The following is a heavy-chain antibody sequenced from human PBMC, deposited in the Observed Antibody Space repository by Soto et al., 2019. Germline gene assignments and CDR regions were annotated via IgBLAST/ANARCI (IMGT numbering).Heavy chain of an antibody. CDR3: TGGGYYSRGKRGGMDV. D-gene: IGHD2-21*01. J-gene: IGHJ6*02. V-gene: IGHV1-18*01. CDR1: GYTFIKYG. CDR2: ISPYNDNT. Sequence: ASVKVSCKASGYTFIKYGIAWVRQAPGQGLEWMGWISPYNDNTIYAQKFQGRVTITADRSTRTVYLDLRSLKYNDTAVNYCTGGGYYSRGKRGGMDVWGQGTTVTVSS.